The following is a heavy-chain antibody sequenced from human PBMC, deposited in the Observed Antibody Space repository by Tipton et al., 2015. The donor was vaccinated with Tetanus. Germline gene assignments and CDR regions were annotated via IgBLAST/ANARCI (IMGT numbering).Heavy chain of an antibody. CDR2: MFYSGTT. V-gene: IGHV4-59*03. Sequence: TLSLTCSVSGFAISNYYWSWIRQPPGKGLEWIGYMFYSGTTKYNPSLKSRVAISVDRSKNEFSLQLRSVTAADTAVYYCAVRDSSPWGFDPWGPGTLFTVTS. CDR3: AVRDSSPWGFDP. J-gene: IGHJ5*02. CDR1: GFAISNYY. D-gene: IGHD6-6*01.